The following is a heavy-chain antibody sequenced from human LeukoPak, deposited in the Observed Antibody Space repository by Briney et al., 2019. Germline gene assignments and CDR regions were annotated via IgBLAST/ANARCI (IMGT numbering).Heavy chain of an antibody. V-gene: IGHV4-61*02. D-gene: IGHD3-3*01. J-gene: IGHJ6*02. CDR2: IHTSGST. Sequence: SETLSLTCTVSGGSISSGSYYWRWIRQPAGKGLEWIVRIHTSGSTNYSPSLKSRATISVDSSKNQFSLKLSSVTAADTAVYYCARVVTIFGVGGMDVWGQGTTVTVSS. CDR3: ARVVTIFGVGGMDV. CDR1: GGSISSGSYY.